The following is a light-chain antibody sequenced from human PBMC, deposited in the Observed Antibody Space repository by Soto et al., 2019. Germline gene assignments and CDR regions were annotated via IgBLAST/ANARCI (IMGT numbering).Light chain of an antibody. J-gene: IGKJ4*01. V-gene: IGKV3-11*01. CDR1: QSVSRN. Sequence: IVLTQSPGTLSLSPGERATLSCRASQSVSRNLAWYQQKPGQAPRLLIYDASQRATGIAARFSGSGSGTDFTLTISSLEPEDFALYYCQHRSNWPAFGGGTKVDI. CDR3: QHRSNWPA. CDR2: DAS.